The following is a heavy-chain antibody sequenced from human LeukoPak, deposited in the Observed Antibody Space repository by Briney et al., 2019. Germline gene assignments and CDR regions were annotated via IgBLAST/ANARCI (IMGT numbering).Heavy chain of an antibody. V-gene: IGHV1-69*05. J-gene: IGHJ4*02. CDR2: IIPIFGTA. CDR1: GGTFSSYA. Sequence: SVKVSCKASGGTFSSYAISWVRQAPGQGLEWKGRIIPIFGTANYAQKFQGRVTITTDESTSTAYMELSSLRSEDTAVYYCARDAPPGIAAADWGQGTLVTVSS. D-gene: IGHD6-25*01. CDR3: ARDAPPGIAAAD.